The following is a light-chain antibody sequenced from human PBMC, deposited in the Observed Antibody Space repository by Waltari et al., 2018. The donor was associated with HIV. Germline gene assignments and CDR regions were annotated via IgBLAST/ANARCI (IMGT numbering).Light chain of an antibody. J-gene: IGLJ2*01. CDR1: SSDVGRYNL. CDR2: EVS. Sequence: QSALTQPASVSGSPGPSLTISCTGTSSDVGRYNLVSWYQQHPGKAPKLMIYEVSKRPSGVSNRFSGSKSGNTASLTISGLQAEDESDYYCCSYAGSSTPVVFGGGTKLTVL. CDR3: CSYAGSSTPVV. V-gene: IGLV2-23*02.